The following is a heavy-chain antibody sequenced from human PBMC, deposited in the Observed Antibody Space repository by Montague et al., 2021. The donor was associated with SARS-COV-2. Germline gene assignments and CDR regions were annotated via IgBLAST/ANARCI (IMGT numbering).Heavy chain of an antibody. CDR3: ARGSGCTGGRCYAECDHHYYYGMDV. CDR1: GGSFSGYY. J-gene: IGHJ6*02. CDR2: INHSGST. Sequence: SETLSLTCAVYGGSFSGYYWSWIRQPPGKGLEWIGEINHSGSTNYNPSLKSRVTISVDTSKNQFSLKLSSVTAADTAVYYCARGSGCTGGRCYAECDHHYYYGMDVWGQGTTVTVSS. D-gene: IGHD2-15*01. V-gene: IGHV4-34*01.